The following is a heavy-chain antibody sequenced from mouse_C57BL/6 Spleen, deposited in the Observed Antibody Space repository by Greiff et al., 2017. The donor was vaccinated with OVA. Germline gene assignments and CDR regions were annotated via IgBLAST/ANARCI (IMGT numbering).Heavy chain of an antibody. J-gene: IGHJ4*01. CDR1: GYSITSGYY. D-gene: IGHD1-1*01. CDR2: ISYDGSN. Sequence: EVKLMESGPGLVKPSQSLSLTCSVTGYSITSGYYWNWIRQFPGNKLEWMGYISYDGSNNYNPSLKNRISFTRDPSKNQFFLELNAVTTEDTATYYCAREGSKGGNYAMAYWGQGTAVTVSA. CDR3: AREGSKGGNYAMAY. V-gene: IGHV3-6*01.